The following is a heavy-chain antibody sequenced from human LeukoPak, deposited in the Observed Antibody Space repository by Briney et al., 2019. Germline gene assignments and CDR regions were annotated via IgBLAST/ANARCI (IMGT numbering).Heavy chain of an antibody. V-gene: IGHV4-59*01. CDR3: ARGLGYYDSSVGY. CDR1: GGSISSYY. CDR2: IYYSGTT. J-gene: IGHJ4*02. D-gene: IGHD3-22*01. Sequence: SETLSLTCTVSGGSISSYYWSWIRQPPGKGLEWIGYIYYSGTTSYNPSLKSRVTIPVDTSKNQFSLKLSSVTAADTAVYYCARGLGYYDSSVGYWGQGTLVTVSS.